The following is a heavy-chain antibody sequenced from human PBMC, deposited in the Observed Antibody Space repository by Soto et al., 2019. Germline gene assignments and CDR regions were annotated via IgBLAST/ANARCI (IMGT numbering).Heavy chain of an antibody. D-gene: IGHD3-9*01. Sequence: PSETLSLTCTVSGGSISSGDYYWSWIRQPPGKGLEWIGYIYYSGSTYYNPSLKSRVTISVDTSKNQFSLKLSSVTTADTAVYYCARDTLTGYYRPYFDYWGQGTLVTVSS. V-gene: IGHV4-30-4*01. J-gene: IGHJ4*02. CDR1: GGSISSGDYY. CDR3: ARDTLTGYYRPYFDY. CDR2: IYYSGST.